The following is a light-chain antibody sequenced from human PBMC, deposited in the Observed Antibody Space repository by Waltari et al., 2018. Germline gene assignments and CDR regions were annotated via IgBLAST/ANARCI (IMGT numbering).Light chain of an antibody. V-gene: IGKV4-1*01. Sequence: DIVLTQSPDPLAVSLGEKDTINRKSRLSVLYSSNNKNHLAWYQQKPGQSPKLLIYWASTRESGVPDRFSGSGSGTDFTLTISSLQAEDVAVYYCQQYYATPRTFGPGTKVDIK. CDR3: QQYYATPRT. J-gene: IGKJ3*01. CDR2: WAS. CDR1: LSVLYSSNNKNH.